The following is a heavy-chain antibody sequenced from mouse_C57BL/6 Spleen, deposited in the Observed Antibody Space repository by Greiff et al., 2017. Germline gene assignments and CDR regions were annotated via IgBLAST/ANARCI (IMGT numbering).Heavy chain of an antibody. CDR3: ARAGRGYFDV. CDR1: GYTFTSYW. Sequence: QVQLQQPGAELVMPGASVKLSCKASGYTFTSYWMHWVKQRPGQGLEWIGEIDPSDSYTNYNQKFKGKSTLTVDKSSSTAYMQLSSLTSEDSAVYDCARAGRGYFDVWGTGTTVTVSS. D-gene: IGHD3-3*01. J-gene: IGHJ1*03. CDR2: IDPSDSYT. V-gene: IGHV1-69*01.